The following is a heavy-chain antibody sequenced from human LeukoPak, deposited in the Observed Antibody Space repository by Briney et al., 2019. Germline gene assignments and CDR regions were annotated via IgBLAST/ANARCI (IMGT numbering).Heavy chain of an antibody. CDR2: IYHSGST. D-gene: IGHD6-13*01. V-gene: IGHV4-4*02. CDR1: GGSISNTNW. J-gene: IGHJ5*02. Sequence: SETLSLTCGVSGGSISNTNWWSWVRQPPGKGLEWIGEIYHSGSTNYNPSLKSRVTISVDKSKNQFSLKLSSVTAADTAVYYCARDRAAAGYNWFDPWGQGTLVTVSS. CDR3: ARDRAAAGYNWFDP.